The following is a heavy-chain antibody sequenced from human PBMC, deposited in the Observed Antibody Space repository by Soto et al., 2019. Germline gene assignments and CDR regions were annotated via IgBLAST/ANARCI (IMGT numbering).Heavy chain of an antibody. D-gene: IGHD2-15*01. V-gene: IGHV4-34*01. Sequence: LPVTWTVVGGTFVDHCGRCILQQPGKGLEWIGEINHSGSTNYNPSLKSRVTISVDTSKNQFSLKLSSVTAADTAVDYCARSYRRYCSGGSCYSYYYYYMDVWGKGTTVTVSS. CDR1: GGTFVDHC. J-gene: IGHJ6*03. CDR3: ARSYRRYCSGGSCYSYYYYYMDV. CDR2: INHSGST.